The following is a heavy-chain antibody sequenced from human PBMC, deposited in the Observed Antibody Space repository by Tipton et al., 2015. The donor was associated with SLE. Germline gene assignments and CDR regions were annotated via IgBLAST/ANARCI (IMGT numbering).Heavy chain of an antibody. V-gene: IGHV4-4*07. CDR2: IYTSGST. CDR1: GGSISSYY. CDR3: ARPGVRGSYYGYFQH. Sequence: TLSLTCTVSGGSISSYYWSWIRQPAGKGLEWIGRIYTSGSTNYNPSLKSRVTMSVDTSKNQFSLKLSSVTAADTAVYYCARPGVRGSYYGYFQHWGQGTLVTVSS. D-gene: IGHD1-26*01. J-gene: IGHJ1*01.